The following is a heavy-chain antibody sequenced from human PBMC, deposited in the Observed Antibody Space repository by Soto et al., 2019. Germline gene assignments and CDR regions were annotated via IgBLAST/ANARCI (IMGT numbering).Heavy chain of an antibody. Sequence: SETLSLTCTVSGGSISSGGYYWSWIRQHPGKGLEWIGYIYYSGSTYYNPSLKSRVTISVDTSKNQFSLKLSSVTAADTAVYYCASCVYGDRKYYFDYWGQGTLVTVSS. CDR1: GGSISSGGYY. CDR3: ASCVYGDRKYYFDY. CDR2: IYYSGST. J-gene: IGHJ4*02. V-gene: IGHV4-31*03. D-gene: IGHD4-17*01.